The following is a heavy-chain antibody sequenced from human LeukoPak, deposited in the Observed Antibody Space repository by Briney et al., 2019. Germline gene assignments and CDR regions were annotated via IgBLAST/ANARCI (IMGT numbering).Heavy chain of an antibody. V-gene: IGHV3-23*01. CDR3: AKDKGPTPYCGGGTCYSDS. J-gene: IGHJ4*02. D-gene: IGHD2-15*01. CDR2: ISGSGSST. Sequence: PGGSLRLSCAASGFSFSIYAMSWVRQAPGKGLEWVSAISGSGSSTYYADSVKGRFTISRDNSKNTLFLQMNSLSAEDASIYHCAKDKGPTPYCGGGTCYSDSWGQGTLVTVSS. CDR1: GFSFSIYA.